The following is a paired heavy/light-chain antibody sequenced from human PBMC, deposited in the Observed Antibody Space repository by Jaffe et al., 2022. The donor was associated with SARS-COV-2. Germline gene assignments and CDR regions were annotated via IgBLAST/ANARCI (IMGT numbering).Light chain of an antibody. V-gene: IGKV4-1*01. CDR3: QQYYDTPLT. CDR2: WAS. Sequence: DIVLTQSPDSLAVSLGERATINCKSSQSVLYSATNENRLAWYQLKPGQPPKLVIYWASIRESGVPERFSGSGSGTDFTLTISSLQAEDVGIYYCQQYYDTPLTFGGGTKVAIK. J-gene: IGKJ4*01. CDR1: QSVLYSATNENR.
Heavy chain of an antibody. V-gene: IGHV4-61*02. CDR1: GGSISSGSHY. D-gene: IGHD3-3*01. J-gene: IGHJ4*02. CDR2: IYTGRVYTNGHT. CDR3: ARGAVRGNNFDDGVAF. Sequence: QVQLQESGPGLVKPSQTLSLTCNVSGGSISSGSHYWSWIRQPAGKGLEWIGRIYTGRVYTNGHTNYNPSLQSRVTISVDTSKNQFSLRLSSVTAADTAIYYCARGAVRGNNFDDGVAFWGRGTLVTVSS.